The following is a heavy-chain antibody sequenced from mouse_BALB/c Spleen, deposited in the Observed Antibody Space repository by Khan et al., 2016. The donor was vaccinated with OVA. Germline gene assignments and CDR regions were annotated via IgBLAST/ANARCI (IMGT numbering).Heavy chain of an antibody. CDR3: ARRNYFGYTFAY. D-gene: IGHD1-2*01. CDR1: GYTFTDYY. Sequence: VQLQESGAELARPGASVKLSCKASGYTFTDYYINWVKQRTGQGLEWIGEISPGSGDTYYNAKFKGKATLTADQSSSTAYMQLSSLTSEASAVYFCARRNYFGYTFAYWGQGTLVTVSA. J-gene: IGHJ3*01. CDR2: ISPGSGDT. V-gene: IGHV1-77*01.